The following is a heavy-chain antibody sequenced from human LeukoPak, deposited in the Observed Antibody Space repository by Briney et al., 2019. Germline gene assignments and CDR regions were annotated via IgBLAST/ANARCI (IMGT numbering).Heavy chain of an antibody. V-gene: IGHV3-21*01. CDR3: ASPSGYGDYPYYMDV. CDR2: ISSSSSYI. Sequence: GGSLRLSCAASGFTFSSYSMNWVRQAPGKGLEWVSSISSSSSYIYYADSVKGRFTISRDNAKNSLYLQMNSLRAEDTAVYYCASPSGYGDYPYYMDVWGKGTTVTVSS. J-gene: IGHJ6*03. CDR1: GFTFSSYS. D-gene: IGHD4-17*01.